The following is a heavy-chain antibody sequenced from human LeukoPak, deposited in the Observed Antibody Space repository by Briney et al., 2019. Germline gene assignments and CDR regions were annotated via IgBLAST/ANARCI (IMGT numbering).Heavy chain of an antibody. J-gene: IGHJ3*02. CDR3: AKAEGGYSYGHAFDI. Sequence: GGSLRLSXAASGFTFDDYAMHWVRQAPGKGLEWVSGISWNSGSIGYADSVKGRFTISRDNAKNYLYLQMNSLRAEDMALYYCAKAEGGYSYGHAFDIWGQGTMVTVSS. CDR2: ISWNSGSI. D-gene: IGHD5-18*01. CDR1: GFTFDDYA. V-gene: IGHV3-9*03.